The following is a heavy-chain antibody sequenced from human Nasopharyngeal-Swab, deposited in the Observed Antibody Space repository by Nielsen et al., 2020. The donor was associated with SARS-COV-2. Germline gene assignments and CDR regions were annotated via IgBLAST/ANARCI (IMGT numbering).Heavy chain of an antibody. CDR3: TTDPMTTVTY. V-gene: IGHV3-15*01. CDR1: GVTFSNAW. Sequence: GECLKISCAASGVTFSNAWMSWVRQAPGKGLEWVGRIKSKTDGGTTDYAAPVKGRFTISRDDSKNTLYLQMNSLKTEDTAVYYCTTDPMTTVTYWGQGTLVTVSS. CDR2: IKSKTDGGTT. D-gene: IGHD4-17*01. J-gene: IGHJ4*02.